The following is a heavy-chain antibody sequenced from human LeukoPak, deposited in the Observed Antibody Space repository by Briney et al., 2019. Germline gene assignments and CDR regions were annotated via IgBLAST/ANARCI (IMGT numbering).Heavy chain of an antibody. CDR3: ARVQGYDFWSGYGMDV. CDR2: IIPIFGIA. CDR1: GGTFSSYA. J-gene: IGHJ6*02. D-gene: IGHD3-3*01. Sequence: ASVKVSCKASGGTFSSYAISWVRQAPGQGLERMGRIIPIFGIANYAQKFQGRVTITADKSTSTAYMELSSLRSEDTAVYYCARVQGYDFWSGYGMDVWGQGTTVTVSS. V-gene: IGHV1-69*04.